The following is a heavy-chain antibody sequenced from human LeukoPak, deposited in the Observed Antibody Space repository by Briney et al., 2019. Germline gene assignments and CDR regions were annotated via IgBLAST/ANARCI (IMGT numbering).Heavy chain of an antibody. Sequence: GASVKVSCKASGYTFTGYYMHWVRQAPGQGLEWMGWINPNSGGTNYAQKFQGRVTMTRDTSISTAYMELSRLRSDDSAVYYCARERGSCSSANCYTSDAFDIWGQGAMVTVSS. J-gene: IGHJ3*02. CDR3: ARERGSCSSANCYTSDAFDI. V-gene: IGHV1-2*02. CDR2: INPNSGGT. CDR1: GYTFTGYY. D-gene: IGHD2-2*02.